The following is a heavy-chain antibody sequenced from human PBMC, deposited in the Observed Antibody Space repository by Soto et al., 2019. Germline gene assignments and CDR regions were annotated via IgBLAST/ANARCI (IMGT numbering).Heavy chain of an antibody. CDR3: ARLSVSYGSGYYYGMDV. CDR2: IYYSGST. J-gene: IGHJ6*02. Sequence: SETVSLTCTASCGSIISSSYYWGWIRQPPGKGLEWIGSIYYSGSTYYNPSLKSRVTISVDTSKNQFSLKLSSVTAADTAVYYCARLSVSYGSGYYYGMDVWGQGTTVTVSS. D-gene: IGHD3-10*01. V-gene: IGHV4-39*01. CDR1: CGSIISSSYY.